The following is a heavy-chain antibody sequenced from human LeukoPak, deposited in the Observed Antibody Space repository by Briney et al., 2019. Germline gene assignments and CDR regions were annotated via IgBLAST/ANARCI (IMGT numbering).Heavy chain of an antibody. J-gene: IGHJ6*02. CDR2: INDYTGNT. V-gene: IGHV4-34*01. Sequence: SETLSLTCDVFGGSFTDYFWTWIRQFPGKGLEWIGEINDYTGNTNYNPSLNSRVSISLEKSKNQFSLELRSVTAADTAVYYCARGRIAKIVVVHSFHYGMDVWGQGTTVTVSS. D-gene: IGHD3-22*01. CDR3: ARGRIAKIVVVHSFHYGMDV. CDR1: GGSFTDYF.